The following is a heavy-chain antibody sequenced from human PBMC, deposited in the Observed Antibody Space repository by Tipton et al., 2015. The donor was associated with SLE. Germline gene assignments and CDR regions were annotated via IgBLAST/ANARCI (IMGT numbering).Heavy chain of an antibody. CDR1: GGSISSGGYY. D-gene: IGHD2-8*02. CDR3: ARLGAARYWYYFDF. CDR2: IYYSGST. V-gene: IGHV4-39*07. Sequence: TLSLTCTVSGGSISSGGYYWSWIRQPPGKGLEWIGSIYYSGSTYYNPSLKSRVTISVDTSKNQFSLKLSPVTAADTAVYYCARLGAARYWYYFDFWGQGTLITVSS. J-gene: IGHJ4*02.